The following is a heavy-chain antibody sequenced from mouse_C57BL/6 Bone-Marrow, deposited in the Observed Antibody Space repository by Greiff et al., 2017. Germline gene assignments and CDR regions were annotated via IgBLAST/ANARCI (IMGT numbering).Heavy chain of an antibody. CDR3: TRPYYYGSSLYFDY. CDR2: ISSGGSYT. Sequence: EVQLVESGGDLVKPGGSLKLSCAASGFTFSSYGMSWVRQTPDKRLEWVATISSGGSYTYYPDSVKGRFTISRDNAKNTLYLQMSSLKSEDTAMYCCTRPYYYGSSLYFDYWGQGTTLTVSS. D-gene: IGHD1-1*01. V-gene: IGHV5-6*01. CDR1: GFTFSSYG. J-gene: IGHJ2*01.